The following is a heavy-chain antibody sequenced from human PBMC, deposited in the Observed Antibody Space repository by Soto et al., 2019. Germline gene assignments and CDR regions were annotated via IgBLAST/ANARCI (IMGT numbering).Heavy chain of an antibody. Sequence: QVQLVESGGGVVQPGRSLRLSCAASGFTFSSYGMHWVRQAPGKGLGGVAVISYGGSNKYYADSVKGRFTISRDNSKNTLYLQMNNLRAEDTAVYYCAKDNCISTSCYRLYNWFDPWGQGTLVTVSS. CDR3: AKDNCISTSCYRLYNWFDP. V-gene: IGHV3-30*18. J-gene: IGHJ5*02. D-gene: IGHD2-2*01. CDR1: GFTFSSYG. CDR2: ISYGGSNK.